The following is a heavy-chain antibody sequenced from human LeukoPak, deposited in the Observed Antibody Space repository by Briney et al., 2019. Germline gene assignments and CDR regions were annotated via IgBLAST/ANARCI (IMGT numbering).Heavy chain of an antibody. CDR2: IRSKANSYAT. CDR1: GFTFSGSA. J-gene: IGHJ4*02. Sequence: PGGSLRLSCAASGFTFSGSAMHWVRQASGKGLEWVGRIRSKANSYATAYAASVKGRFTISRNDSKNTAYLQMNSLKTEDTAVYYCTRLSGYCSGGSCYSGVYWGQGTLVTVSS. V-gene: IGHV3-73*01. D-gene: IGHD2-15*01. CDR3: TRLSGYCSGGSCYSGVY.